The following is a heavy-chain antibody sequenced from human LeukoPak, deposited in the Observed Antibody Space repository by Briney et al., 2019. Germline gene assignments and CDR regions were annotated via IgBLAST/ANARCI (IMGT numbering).Heavy chain of an antibody. V-gene: IGHV1-24*01. Sequence: ASVKVSCKVSRYTLTELSMHWVRQAPGKGLEWMGGFDPEDGETIYAQKFQGRVTMTEDTSTDTAYMELSSLRSEDTAVYYCATMRRFAIFGVVAWDYYYYGMDVWGQGTTVTVSS. D-gene: IGHD3-3*01. CDR1: RYTLTELS. CDR2: FDPEDGET. CDR3: ATMRRFAIFGVVAWDYYYYGMDV. J-gene: IGHJ6*02.